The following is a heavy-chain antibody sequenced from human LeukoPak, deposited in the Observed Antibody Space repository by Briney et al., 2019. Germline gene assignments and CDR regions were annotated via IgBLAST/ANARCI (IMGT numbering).Heavy chain of an antibody. CDR1: GYTFTGYY. CDR2: INPNSGGT. D-gene: IGHD3-9*01. J-gene: IGHJ5*02. CDR3: ARDRTLRYFDGSREITDWFDP. Sequence: ASVKVSCKASGYTFTGYYMHWVRQAPGQGLEWMGWINPNSGGTNYAQKFQGRVTMTRDTSISTAYMELSRLRSEDTAVYYCARDRTLRYFDGSREITDWFDPWGQGTLVTVSS. V-gene: IGHV1-2*02.